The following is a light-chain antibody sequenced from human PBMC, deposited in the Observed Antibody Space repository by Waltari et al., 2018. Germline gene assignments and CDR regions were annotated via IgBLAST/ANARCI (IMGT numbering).Light chain of an antibody. CDR2: GAS. V-gene: IGKV3-20*01. CDR3: QQYGSSPQM. J-gene: IGKJ1*01. Sequence: EIVFTQSPGTLSLSPGERGTLSCRASQSVRSRYLAWYQQKPGPAPRLLIYGASSRATGIPDRFSGSGSGTDFTLTISRLEPEDFADYYCQQYGSSPQMFGQGTKVEIK. CDR1: QSVRSRY.